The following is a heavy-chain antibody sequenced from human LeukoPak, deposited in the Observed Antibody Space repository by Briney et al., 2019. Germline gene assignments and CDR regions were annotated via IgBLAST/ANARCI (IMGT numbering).Heavy chain of an antibody. CDR1: GFTFNTYS. CDR2: IDSSGGYT. CDR3: AIPYDFWSNNWFDP. Sequence: PGGSLRLSCEASGFTFNTYSMNWARQAPGKGLEWVSSIDSSGGYTFYADSVKGRFTISRDNSKNTLYLQMNSLRAEDTAVYDCAIPYDFWSNNWFDPWGKGTLVTVSS. J-gene: IGHJ5*02. D-gene: IGHD3-3*01. V-gene: IGHV3-21*01.